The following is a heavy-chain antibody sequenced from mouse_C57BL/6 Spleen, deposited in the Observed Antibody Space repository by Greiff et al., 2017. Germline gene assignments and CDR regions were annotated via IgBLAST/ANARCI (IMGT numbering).Heavy chain of an antibody. CDR3: ARDLRGYFDY. CDR1: GFTFSDYY. J-gene: IGHJ2*01. Sequence: EVQVVESEGGLVQPGSSMKLSCTASGFTFSDYYMAWVRQVPEKGLEWVANINYDGSSTYYLDSLKSRFIISRDNAKNILYLQMSSRKSEDTATYYCARDLRGYFDYWGQGTTLTVSS. CDR2: INYDGSST. V-gene: IGHV5-16*01. D-gene: IGHD1-1*01.